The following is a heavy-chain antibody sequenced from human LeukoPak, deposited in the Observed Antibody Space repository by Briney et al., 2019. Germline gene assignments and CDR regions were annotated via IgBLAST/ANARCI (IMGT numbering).Heavy chain of an antibody. J-gene: IGHJ3*02. V-gene: IGHV6-1*01. CDR2: TYYRSKWYN. CDR3: ARHLGDYSGSYPDAFDI. D-gene: IGHD1-26*01. Sequence: SQTLSLTCAISGDSVSSNSASWNWIRQSPSRGLEWLGRTYYRSKWYNDYAVSVKSRVTVNPDTSKNQFSLQLNSVTPEDTAVYYCARHLGDYSGSYPDAFDIWGQGTMVTVSS. CDR1: GDSVSSNSAS.